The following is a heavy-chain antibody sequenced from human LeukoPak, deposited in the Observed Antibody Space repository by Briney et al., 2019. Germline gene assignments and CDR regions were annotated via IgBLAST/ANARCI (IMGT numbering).Heavy chain of an antibody. CDR3: AKTKGYPYYFDY. V-gene: IGHV3-23*01. CDR1: GSTFSSYA. J-gene: IGHJ4*02. D-gene: IGHD6-13*01. CDR2: ISGSGGST. Sequence: GGSLRLSCVASGSTFSSYAVTWVRQAPGKGLEWVSAISGSGGSTYYADSVKGRFTISRDNSKNTLYLQMNSLRAEDTAVYSCAKTKGYPYYFDYWGQGILVTVSS.